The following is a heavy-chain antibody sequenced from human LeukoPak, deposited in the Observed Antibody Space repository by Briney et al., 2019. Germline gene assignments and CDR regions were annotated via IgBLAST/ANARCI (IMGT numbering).Heavy chain of an antibody. CDR3: ARDSGITGTTSSSDY. CDR2: INPNSGGT. D-gene: IGHD1-7*01. J-gene: IGHJ4*02. CDR1: GYTFTGYY. Sequence: ASVKVSCKASGYTFTGYYMHWVRQAPGQGLEWMGRINPNSGGTNYAHKFQGRVTMTRDTSISTAHMELSRLGSDDTAVYYCARDSGITGTTSSSDYWGQGTLVTVSS. V-gene: IGHV1-2*06.